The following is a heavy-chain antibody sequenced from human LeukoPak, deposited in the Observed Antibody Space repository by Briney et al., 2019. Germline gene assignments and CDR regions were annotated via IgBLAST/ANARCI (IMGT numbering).Heavy chain of an antibody. Sequence: GASVKVSCKTSGYTFSRYDINWVRQAPGQGLEWMGGIIPIFGTANYAQKFQGRVTITTDESTSTAYMELSSLRSEDTAVYYCAREGTTGTGGYFDYWGQGTLVTVSS. CDR2: IIPIFGTA. V-gene: IGHV1-69*05. CDR3: AREGTTGTGGYFDY. D-gene: IGHD4-17*01. CDR1: GYTFSRYD. J-gene: IGHJ4*02.